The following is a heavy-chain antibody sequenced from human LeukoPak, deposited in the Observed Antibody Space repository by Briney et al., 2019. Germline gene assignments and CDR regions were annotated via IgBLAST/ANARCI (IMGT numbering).Heavy chain of an antibody. Sequence: GGSLRLSCAASGFTLSSYAMSWVRQAPGKGLEWVSAISGSGGSTYYADSVKGRFTISRDNSKNTLYLQMNSLRAEDTAVYYCAKALAYCSSTSCYNWFDPWGQGTLVTVSS. D-gene: IGHD2-2*01. V-gene: IGHV3-23*01. CDR3: AKALAYCSSTSCYNWFDP. CDR2: ISGSGGST. CDR1: GFTLSSYA. J-gene: IGHJ5*02.